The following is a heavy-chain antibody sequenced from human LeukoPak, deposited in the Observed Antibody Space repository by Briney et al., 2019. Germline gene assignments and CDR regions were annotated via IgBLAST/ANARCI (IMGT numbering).Heavy chain of an antibody. D-gene: IGHD5-12*01. CDR3: ARDLGGYDEGY. Sequence: GGSLRLSCAASGFTFSSYEMNWVRQAPGKGLEWVSYISSSGSTIYYADSVKGRFTISRDNAKNSLYLQMNSLRAEDTAVYYCARDLGGYDEGYWGQGTLVTVSS. J-gene: IGHJ4*02. V-gene: IGHV3-48*03. CDR2: ISSSGSTI. CDR1: GFTFSSYE.